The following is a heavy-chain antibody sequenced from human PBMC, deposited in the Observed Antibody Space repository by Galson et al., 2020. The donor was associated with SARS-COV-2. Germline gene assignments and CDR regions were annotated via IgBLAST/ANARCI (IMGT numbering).Heavy chain of an antibody. J-gene: IGHJ4*02. CDR3: ARDRGITGTTSGDY. Sequence: GGSLRLSCAASGFTFSSYSMNWVRQAPGNGLEWVSSISTSSSYIYYADSVKGRFTISRDNAKNSPYLQMNSLRAEDTAVYYCARDRGITGTTSGDYWGQGTLVTVSS. CDR2: ISTSSSYI. CDR1: GFTFSSYS. D-gene: IGHD1-7*01. V-gene: IGHV3-21*01.